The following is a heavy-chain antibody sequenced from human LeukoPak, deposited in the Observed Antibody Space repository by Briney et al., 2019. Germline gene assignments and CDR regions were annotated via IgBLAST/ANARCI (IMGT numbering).Heavy chain of an antibody. D-gene: IGHD3-10*01. CDR3: ARSPPRKGTYYFDY. Sequence: GASVKVSCKASGYTFTSYDINRVRQATGQGLEWMGWMNPNSGNTGYAQKFQGRVTMTRNTSISTAYMELSSLRSEDTAVYYCARSPPRKGTYYFDYWGQGTLVTVSS. CDR2: MNPNSGNT. J-gene: IGHJ4*02. CDR1: GYTFTSYD. V-gene: IGHV1-8*01.